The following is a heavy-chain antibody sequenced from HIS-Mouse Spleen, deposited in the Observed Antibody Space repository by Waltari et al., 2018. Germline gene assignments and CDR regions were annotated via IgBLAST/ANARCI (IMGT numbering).Heavy chain of an antibody. D-gene: IGHD6-19*01. V-gene: IGHV2-70*15. J-gene: IGHJ4*02. CDR2: IDWDDDK. Sequence: QVTLRESGPALVKPTQTLTLTCTFSGFSLSTSGMCVSWIRQPPGKALEWLARIDWDDDKYYSTPLKTRLTISKDNSKNQVVLTMTNMDPVDTATYYCARIAEGYSSGWYAFDYWGQGTLVTVSS. CDR3: ARIAEGYSSGWYAFDY. CDR1: GFSLSTSGMC.